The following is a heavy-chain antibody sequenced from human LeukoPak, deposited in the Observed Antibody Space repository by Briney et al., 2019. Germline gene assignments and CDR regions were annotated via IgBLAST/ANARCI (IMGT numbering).Heavy chain of an antibody. Sequence: SETLSLTCAVSGYSINDGYYWGWIRQPPGRGLEWIGSVYHSGTTYYNPSLQSRVGISADMSRNQFSLRLNSMTAADTAVYYCVRDEAEFGNRQWYFDLWGRGTLVIVSS. CDR3: VRDEAEFGNRQWYFDL. CDR1: GYSINDGYY. J-gene: IGHJ2*01. CDR2: VYHSGTT. D-gene: IGHD2/OR15-2a*01. V-gene: IGHV4-38-2*02.